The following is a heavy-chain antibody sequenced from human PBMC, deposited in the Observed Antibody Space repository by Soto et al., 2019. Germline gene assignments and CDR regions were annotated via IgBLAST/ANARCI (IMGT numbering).Heavy chain of an antibody. Sequence: ASVKVSCKASGYTFTSYGITWVRQAPGQGLEWMGWISAYNGNTNYAPKLQGRVTMTTDTSTSTAYMELRSLRSDDTAVYYCARGVVTAVAAPFDYWGQVTLVTVSS. CDR1: GYTFTSYG. CDR2: ISAYNGNT. J-gene: IGHJ4*02. CDR3: ARGVVTAVAAPFDY. V-gene: IGHV1-18*04. D-gene: IGHD2-21*02.